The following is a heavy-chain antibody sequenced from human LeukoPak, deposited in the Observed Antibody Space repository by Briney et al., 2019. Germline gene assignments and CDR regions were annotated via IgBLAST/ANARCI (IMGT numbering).Heavy chain of an antibody. V-gene: IGHV3-64*01. CDR3: ARGVSSSWSPFDY. D-gene: IGHD6-13*01. CDR2: ISSNGGYT. J-gene: IGHJ4*02. CDR1: GFPFSIYA. Sequence: GGSLRLSCAASGFPFSIYAMSWVRQAPGKGLEFVSAISSNGGYTYYANSVKGRFTISRDNSKNTLYLQMGSLRAEDMAVYYCARGVSSSWSPFDYWGQGTLVTVSS.